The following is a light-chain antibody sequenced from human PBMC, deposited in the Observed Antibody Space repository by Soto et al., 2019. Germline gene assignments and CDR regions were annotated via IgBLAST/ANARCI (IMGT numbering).Light chain of an antibody. CDR3: MQSLQSLS. CDR1: QSLPHSDGCNQ. CDR2: LTY. Sequence: VMTQSPLSLPVTPGVPASIPCRSSQSLPHSDGCNQLDWYLQKPGQFPQLLINLTYYRSSGVADRFSGSESGTEFALKISRVEAEDVGVYYCMQSLQSLSFGGGTALQIE. J-gene: IGKJ2*01. V-gene: IGKV2-28*01.